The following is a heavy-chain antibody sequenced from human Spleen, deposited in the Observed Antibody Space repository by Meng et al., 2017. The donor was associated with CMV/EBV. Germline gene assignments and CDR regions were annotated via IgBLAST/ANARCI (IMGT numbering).Heavy chain of an antibody. CDR1: GFTFSSYG. CDR2: IRYDGSNK. V-gene: IGHV3-30*02. CDR3: ASAAAGLFDY. J-gene: IGHJ4*02. Sequence: QVQLVESGXGVVQPGGSRRLSCAASGFTFSSYGMHWVRQAPGKGLEWVAFIRYDGSNKYYADSVKGRFTISRDNSKNTLYLQMNSLRAEDTAVYYCASAAAGLFDYWGQGTLVTVSS. D-gene: IGHD6-13*01.